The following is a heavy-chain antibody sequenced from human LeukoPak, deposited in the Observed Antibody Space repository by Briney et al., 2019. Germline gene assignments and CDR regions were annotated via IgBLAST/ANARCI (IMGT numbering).Heavy chain of an antibody. CDR2: IITVFGTP. D-gene: IGHD2-15*01. Sequence: ASVKVSCKASGGTFSSYSITWVRQAPGQGLEWMGGIITVFGTPIYAQMFQGRVTITAEESTSTAYMELSSLRSEDTAVYYCARRGGYCSGGTCYHDYWGQGTLVTVSS. V-gene: IGHV1-69*13. J-gene: IGHJ4*02. CDR3: ARRGGYCSGGTCYHDY. CDR1: GGTFSSYS.